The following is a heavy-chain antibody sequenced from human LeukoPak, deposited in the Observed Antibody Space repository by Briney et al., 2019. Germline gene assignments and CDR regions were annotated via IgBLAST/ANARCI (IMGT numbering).Heavy chain of an antibody. CDR1: GSSIGSGSYY. V-gene: IGHV4-39*01. D-gene: IGHD2-21*02. Sequence: PSQTLSLTCTVSGSSIGSGSYYWGWIRLPPGKGMEWIGTIYYSGSTNYNPSLKSRLTISVHTSKNQFSMKLSSVTAADTAVYYCARGGRPLLGNWFDPWGRGTLVTVSS. CDR2: IYYSGST. J-gene: IGHJ5*02. CDR3: ARGGRPLLGNWFDP.